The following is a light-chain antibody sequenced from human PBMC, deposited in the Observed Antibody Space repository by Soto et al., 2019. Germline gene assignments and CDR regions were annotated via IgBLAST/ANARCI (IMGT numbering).Light chain of an antibody. J-gene: IGKJ4*01. CDR2: AAS. CDR1: QTIGSH. Sequence: DIQMTQSPASLSASVGDRVTITCRTSQTIGSHLNWYQQQPGKAPNVLIYAASNLQSGVPSRFSGSGSGTDFTLTISSLQPEDFATYYCQQLNEFPLTFGGGTKVDIK. V-gene: IGKV1-9*01. CDR3: QQLNEFPLT.